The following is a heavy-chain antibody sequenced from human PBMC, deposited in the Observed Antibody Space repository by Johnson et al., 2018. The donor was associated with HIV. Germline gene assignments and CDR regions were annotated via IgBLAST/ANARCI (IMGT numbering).Heavy chain of an antibody. Sequence: VQLVQSGGGVVQPGRSLRLYCAASGFMFSSYAMHWVRQAPGKGLEWVAVISYDGSNKYYADSVKGRFTISSDNSKNTLYLQMTSLRAEDTAVYYCARDAGSSSSWGAFDIWGQGTMVTVSS. CDR2: ISYDGSNK. D-gene: IGHD6-6*01. CDR3: ARDAGSSSSWGAFDI. J-gene: IGHJ3*02. CDR1: GFMFSSYA. V-gene: IGHV3-30-3*01.